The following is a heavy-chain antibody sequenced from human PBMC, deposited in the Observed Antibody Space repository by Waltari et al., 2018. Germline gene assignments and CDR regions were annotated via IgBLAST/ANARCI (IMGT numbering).Heavy chain of an antibody. V-gene: IGHV1-2*02. CDR1: GYTFTGYY. Sequence: QVQLVQSGAEVKKPGASVKVSCKAAGYTFTGYYIHWVRQAPGQGLEWMGWINPNSGGTNYAQKFQGRVTMTRDTSISTAYMELSRLRSDDTAVYYCARRIAAAVRYFDLWGRGTLVTVSS. CDR3: ARRIAAAVRYFDL. J-gene: IGHJ2*01. D-gene: IGHD6-13*01. CDR2: INPNSGGT.